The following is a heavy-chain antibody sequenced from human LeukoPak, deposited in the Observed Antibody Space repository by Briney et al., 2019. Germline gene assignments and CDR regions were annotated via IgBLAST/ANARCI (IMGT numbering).Heavy chain of an antibody. J-gene: IGHJ4*02. D-gene: IGHD1-26*01. Sequence: PGGSLRPSCEASGFTFSSYGMSWVRQAPGKGLEWVSGISGSGTTTNYADSVKGRFTISRDQSKNTLFLQMDSLRAEDTAVYYCAKGDTTWELPHDYWGQGTLVTVSS. CDR1: GFTFSSYG. CDR3: AKGDTTWELPHDY. V-gene: IGHV3-23*01. CDR2: ISGSGTTT.